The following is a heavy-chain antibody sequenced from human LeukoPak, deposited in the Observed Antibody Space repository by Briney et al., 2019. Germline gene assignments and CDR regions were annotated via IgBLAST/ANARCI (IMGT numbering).Heavy chain of an antibody. CDR3: ARDLYYDSSGYSP. J-gene: IGHJ5*02. V-gene: IGHV3-30*02. Sequence: PGGSLRLSCAASGFTFSSYGMHWVRQAPGKGLEWVAFIRYDGSNKYYADSVKGRFTISRDNSKNTLYLQMNSLRAEDTAVYYCARDLYYDSSGYSPWGQGTLVTVSS. CDR1: GFTFSSYG. D-gene: IGHD3-22*01. CDR2: IRYDGSNK.